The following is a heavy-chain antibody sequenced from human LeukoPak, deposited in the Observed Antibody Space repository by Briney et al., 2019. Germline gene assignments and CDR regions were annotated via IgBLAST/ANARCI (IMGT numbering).Heavy chain of an antibody. CDR3: ARGYSYGTRYFDY. V-gene: IGHV4-34*01. Sequence: SETLSLTCAVYGGSFSGYYWSWIRQTPGKGLEWIGEINHSGSTNYNPSLKSRVTISVDTSKNQFSLKLSSVTAADTAVYYCARGYSYGTRYFDYWGQGTLVTASS. CDR2: INHSGST. D-gene: IGHD5-18*01. J-gene: IGHJ4*02. CDR1: GGSFSGYY.